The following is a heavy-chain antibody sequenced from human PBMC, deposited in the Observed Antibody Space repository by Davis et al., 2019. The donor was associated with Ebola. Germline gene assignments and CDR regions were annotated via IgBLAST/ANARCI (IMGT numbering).Heavy chain of an antibody. D-gene: IGHD3-16*01. CDR2: IRSKANSYAT. CDR1: GFTFSGSV. V-gene: IGHV3-73*01. CDR3: TKGGGAGGREDDY. J-gene: IGHJ4*02. Sequence: GESLKISCAASGFTFSGSVMHWVRQASGKGLEWVGRIRSKANSYATAYAASVKGRLTISRDDSKNTAYLQMNSLKTEDTAVYYCTKGGGAGGREDDYWGQGTLVTVSS.